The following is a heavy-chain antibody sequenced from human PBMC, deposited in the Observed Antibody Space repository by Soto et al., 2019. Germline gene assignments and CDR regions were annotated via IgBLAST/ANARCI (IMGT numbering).Heavy chain of an antibody. V-gene: IGHV4-31*03. Sequence: QVQLQESGPGLVKPSQTLSLTCTVSGGSISSDGYYWSWIRQHPGKGLEWIGYIFYSGSTYYNPSIKSRVAISVDTSKNQFSLKLSSVTAADTAVYYCARAPGDYFDCWGQGTLVTVSS. CDR1: GGSISSDGYY. J-gene: IGHJ4*02. CDR2: IFYSGST. CDR3: ARAPGDYFDC.